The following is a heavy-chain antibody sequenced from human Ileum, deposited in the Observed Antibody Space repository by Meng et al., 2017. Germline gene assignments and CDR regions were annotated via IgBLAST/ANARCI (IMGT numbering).Heavy chain of an antibody. D-gene: IGHD3-10*01. CDR1: GYTFTSYE. CDR2: MSPNSGNT. Sequence: QVQVVQSEAEGRKPGAAVKDSGRASGYTFTSYEIHWVRQAPGQGLEWMGWMSPNSGNTGYSQNFQGRVTLTRSTPLRTVYMELSSLQSEDTAVYYCARVVSSGTFGDWFDPWGQGTLVTVSS. CDR3: ARVVSSGTFGDWFDP. V-gene: IGHV1-8*01. J-gene: IGHJ5*02.